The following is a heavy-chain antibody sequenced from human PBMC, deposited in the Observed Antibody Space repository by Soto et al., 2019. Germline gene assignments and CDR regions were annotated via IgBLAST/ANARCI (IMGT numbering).Heavy chain of an antibody. CDR3: AKSWGGEIYHYYYATDV. CDR2: IIPLFGTT. D-gene: IGHD3-16*01. CDR1: GGYFNNRQTLNSYP. J-gene: IGHJ6*02. V-gene: IGHV1-69*06. Sequence: QVQVVQSGAEVKRPGSSVNVSCKASGGYFNNRQTLNSYPISWVRQAPGQGLEWMGGIIPLFGTTNYEQRCQGRVMITADKYTSKTYLELHNVTSDETAVYYCAKSWGGEIYHYYYATDVWGQGTTVTVSS.